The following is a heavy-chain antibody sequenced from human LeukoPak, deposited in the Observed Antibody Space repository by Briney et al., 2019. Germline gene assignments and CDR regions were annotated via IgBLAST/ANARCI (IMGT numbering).Heavy chain of an antibody. CDR2: INPNSGGT. V-gene: IGHV1-2*02. D-gene: IGHD2-2*01. J-gene: IGHJ5*02. CDR1: GYTFTGYY. CDR3: ARDASKKEVNWFDP. Sequence: ASVKVSCKASGYTFTGYYMHWVRQAPGQGLEWMGWINPNSGGTSYAQKFQGRVTMTRDTSISTAYMELSRLRSGDTAVYYCARDASKKEVNWFDPWGQGTLVTVSS.